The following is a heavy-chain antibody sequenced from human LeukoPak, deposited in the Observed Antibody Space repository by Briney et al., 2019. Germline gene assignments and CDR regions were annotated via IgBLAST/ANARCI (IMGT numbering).Heavy chain of an antibody. D-gene: IGHD1-14*01. CDR3: ARDRLEGYYYGMDV. CDR2: IYYSGST. CDR1: GGSISSGDYY. J-gene: IGHJ6*04. V-gene: IGHV4-30-4*08. Sequence: SETLSLTCTVSGGSISSGDYYWSWLRQPPGKGLEWFGYIYYSGSTYYNPSLKSRVTISVDTSKNQFSLKLSSVTAADTAVYYCARDRLEGYYYGMDVWGKGTTVTVSS.